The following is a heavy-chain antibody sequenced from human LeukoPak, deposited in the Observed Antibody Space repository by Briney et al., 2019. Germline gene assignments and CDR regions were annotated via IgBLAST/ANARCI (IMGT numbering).Heavy chain of an antibody. CDR1: GFNVSSNY. Sequence: GGSLRLSCAASGFNVSSNYMSWVRQAPGKGLEWVSYINTISSTKYYADSVKGRFTISRDNAKNSLSLQMNSLRDEDTAVYYCARGKIGYYYGDYDGYWGQGTLVTVSS. CDR3: ARGKIGYYYGDYDGY. J-gene: IGHJ4*02. CDR2: INTISSTK. V-gene: IGHV3-48*02. D-gene: IGHD4-17*01.